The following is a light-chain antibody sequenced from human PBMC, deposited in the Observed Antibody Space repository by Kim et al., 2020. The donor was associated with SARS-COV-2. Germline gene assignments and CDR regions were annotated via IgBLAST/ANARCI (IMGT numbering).Light chain of an antibody. J-gene: IGKJ1*01. V-gene: IGKV1-27*01. Sequence: ASVGDRVTITCRASQDIANFLAWYQQKPGKVPQVLIYAASTLQSGVPSRFSGSGSWTEFTLTIGSLQTEDVATYYCQKYNSAPWTFGPGTKVDIK. CDR1: QDIANF. CDR3: QKYNSAPWT. CDR2: AAS.